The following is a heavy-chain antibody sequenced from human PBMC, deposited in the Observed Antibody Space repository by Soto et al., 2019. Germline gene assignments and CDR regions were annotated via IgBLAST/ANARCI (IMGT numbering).Heavy chain of an antibody. CDR1: GFTFSSYS. CDR2: ISGSSTI. V-gene: IGHV3-48*02. J-gene: IGHJ6*02. D-gene: IGHD3-16*01. CDR3: ARVGLGLFGMDG. Sequence: EVQLVESGGGLVQPGGSLRVSCAASGFTFSSYSINWVRQAPGKGLEWVSYISGSSTIYYADSVKGRFTISRDNAKNSLYLQMNCLRDEDTAVYYWARVGLGLFGMDGWGQGTTVNVSS.